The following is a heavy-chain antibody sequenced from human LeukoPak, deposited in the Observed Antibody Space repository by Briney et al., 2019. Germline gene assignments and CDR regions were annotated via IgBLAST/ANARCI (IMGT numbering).Heavy chain of an antibody. CDR1: VWSFSEYF. J-gene: IGHJ6*02. V-gene: IGHV3-11*01. CDR2: ISSGGSTI. D-gene: IGHD1-1*01. CDR3: ARVPREPDSGNTTPMDV. Sequence: LRLSYAGSVWSFSEYFMSWLRQAPGKGLEYVAYISSGGSTIYYADSVKGRFTISRHNAKNSLYLQLNSLRAEDTAVYYCARVPREPDSGNTTPMDVWGQGTTVTVSS.